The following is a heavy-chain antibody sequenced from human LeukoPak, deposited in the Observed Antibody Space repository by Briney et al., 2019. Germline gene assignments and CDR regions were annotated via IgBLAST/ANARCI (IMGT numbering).Heavy chain of an antibody. Sequence: SETLSLTCAVYGGSFSGYYWSWIRQPPGKGLEWIGEINHSGSTNYNPSLKSRVTISVDTSKNQFSLKLSSVTAADTAVYYCARGLGLPGSSWGQGTLVTVPS. CDR2: INHSGST. J-gene: IGHJ1*01. D-gene: IGHD5-12*01. CDR3: ARGLGLPGSS. CDR1: GGSFSGYY. V-gene: IGHV4-34*01.